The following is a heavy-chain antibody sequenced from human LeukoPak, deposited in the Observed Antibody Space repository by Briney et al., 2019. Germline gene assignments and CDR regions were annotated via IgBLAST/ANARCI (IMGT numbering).Heavy chain of an antibody. V-gene: IGHV3-30*03. CDR1: GFTFSSYG. CDR3: ARDFPSRKQQLIPHY. CDR2: ISYDGSNK. J-gene: IGHJ4*02. D-gene: IGHD6-13*01. Sequence: PGRSLRLSCAASGFTFSSYGMHCVRQAPGKGLEWVAVISYDGSNKYYADSVKGRFTISRDNSKNTLYLQMNSLRAEDTAVYYCARDFPSRKQQLIPHYWGQGTLVTVSS.